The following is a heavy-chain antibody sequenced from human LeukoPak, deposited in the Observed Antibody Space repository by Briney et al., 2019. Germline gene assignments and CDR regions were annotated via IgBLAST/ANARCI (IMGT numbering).Heavy chain of an antibody. Sequence: PGGSLRLSCAASGFTFSGSAMHWVRQASGKGLEWVSYISSSGSTIYYADSVKGRFTISRDNAKNSLYLQMNSLRAEDTAVYYCARDRDAVYYYDSSGYYYTGENWFDPWGQGTLVTVSS. CDR1: GFTFSGSA. CDR2: ISSSGSTI. D-gene: IGHD3-22*01. CDR3: ARDRDAVYYYDSSGYYYTGENWFDP. V-gene: IGHV3-48*04. J-gene: IGHJ5*02.